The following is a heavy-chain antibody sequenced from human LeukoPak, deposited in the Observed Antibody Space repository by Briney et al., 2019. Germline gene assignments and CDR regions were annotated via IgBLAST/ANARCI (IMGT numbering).Heavy chain of an antibody. CDR1: GFNFSSYS. V-gene: IGHV3-21*01. CDR2: ISSSSSFI. J-gene: IGHJ4*02. D-gene: IGHD6-13*01. Sequence: PGGSLRLSCAGSGFNFSSYSMSWVRQAPWKGLEFVSSISSSSSFIYYADSVKGRFTISRDNAKKSLPLQMNSLRADDTAVYYCARGYSSSWYLDWGQGTLVTVSS. CDR3: ARGYSSSWYLD.